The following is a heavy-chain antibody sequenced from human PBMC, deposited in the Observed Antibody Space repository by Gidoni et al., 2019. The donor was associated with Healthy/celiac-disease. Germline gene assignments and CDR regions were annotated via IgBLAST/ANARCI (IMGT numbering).Heavy chain of an antibody. Sequence: QVQLVQSGAEVKKPGASVKVSCKVSGYTLTELSMNWVRQAPGKGLEWMGGFDPEDGETIYAQKFQGRVTMTEDTSTDTAYMELSSLRSEDTAVYYCATIRAGTTGYWSPDYYGMDVWGQGTTVTVSS. CDR1: GYTLTELS. CDR2: FDPEDGET. V-gene: IGHV1-24*01. J-gene: IGHJ6*02. CDR3: ATIRAGTTGYWSPDYYGMDV. D-gene: IGHD1-7*01.